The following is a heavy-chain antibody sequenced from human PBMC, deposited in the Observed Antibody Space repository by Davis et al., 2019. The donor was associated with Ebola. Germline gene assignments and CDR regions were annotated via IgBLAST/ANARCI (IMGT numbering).Heavy chain of an antibody. J-gene: IGHJ5*02. Sequence: SETLSLTCTVSSGSISSSSYYWGWIRQPPGKGLEWIGEINHSGSTNYNPSLKSRVTISVDTSKNQFSLKLSSVTAADTAVYYCARSPGIARYNWFDPWGQGTLVTVSS. CDR2: INHSGST. V-gene: IGHV4-39*07. CDR1: SGSISSSSYY. CDR3: ARSPGIARYNWFDP. D-gene: IGHD6-13*01.